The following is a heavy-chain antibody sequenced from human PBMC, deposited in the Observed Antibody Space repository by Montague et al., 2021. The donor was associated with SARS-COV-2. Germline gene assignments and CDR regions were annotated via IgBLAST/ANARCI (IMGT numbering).Heavy chain of an antibody. CDR3: AGRGVRYSSIWYSYWFDP. CDR2: IYYSGST. Sequence: SETLSLTCTVSGGSISSSSYYWGWIRQPPGKGLEWIGSIYYSGSTYYNPSLKIRVTISVDTYKNQFSLKLSSVTAADTAVYYCAGRGVRYSSIWYSYWFDPWGQGTLVTVSS. V-gene: IGHV4-39*01. CDR1: GGSISSSSYY. D-gene: IGHD6-13*01. J-gene: IGHJ5*02.